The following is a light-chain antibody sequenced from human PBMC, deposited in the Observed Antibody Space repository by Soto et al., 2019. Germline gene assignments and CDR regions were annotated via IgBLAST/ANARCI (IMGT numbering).Light chain of an antibody. J-gene: IGLJ2*01. CDR1: SSDVGGYNY. V-gene: IGLV2-14*01. CDR3: SSYTGSNTPVV. Sequence: QSALTQPASVSGSPGQSITISCTGTSSDVGGYNYVSWYQQHPGKAPNLIIFDVSNRPSGVSNRFSGSKSGNSASLPISGLPAEDEADYYCSSYTGSNTPVVFGGGTQLTVL. CDR2: DVS.